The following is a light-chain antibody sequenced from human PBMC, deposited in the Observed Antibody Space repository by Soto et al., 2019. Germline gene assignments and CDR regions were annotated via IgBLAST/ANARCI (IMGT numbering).Light chain of an antibody. CDR2: DAS. CDR3: QQYDNLPLT. CDR1: QDIKHN. J-gene: IGKJ4*01. Sequence: DIQMTQSPSSLSASVGDTATITCQASQDIKHNLNWYQQKSGKAPKHLIDDASDLETGVPSRFSGSGSGTDFTFTINSLQPEDIASYYSQQYDNLPLTFGGGTKVEIK. V-gene: IGKV1-33*01.